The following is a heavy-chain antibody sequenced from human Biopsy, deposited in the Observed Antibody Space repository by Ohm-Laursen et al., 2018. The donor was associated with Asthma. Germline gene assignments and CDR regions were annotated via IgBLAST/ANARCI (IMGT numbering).Heavy chain of an antibody. D-gene: IGHD5-12*01. CDR2: ISYDGTNT. V-gene: IGHV3-30*03. CDR3: ARDSPSGSDFDYYYFDY. CDR1: GFTFSTYG. Sequence: LTLTCAASGFTFSTYGMHWVRQAPGKGLEWVAIISYDGTNTYYADSVKGRFTISRDNSKNTLYLQMNGLKAEDTAVYYCARDSPSGSDFDYYYFDYWGQGSLVTVSS. J-gene: IGHJ4*02.